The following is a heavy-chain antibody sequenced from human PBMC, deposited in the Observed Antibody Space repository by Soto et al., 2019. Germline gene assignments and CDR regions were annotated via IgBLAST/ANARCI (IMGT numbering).Heavy chain of an antibody. CDR3: VRDRAFSYAYDV. CDR1: GVSVTRTSFY. V-gene: IGHV4-61*01. J-gene: IGHJ4*02. Sequence: PSETLSLTCTLAGVSVTRTSFYWSWIRQAPGKGLEWIGYFHYGGRTTYNPSLKSRVNISVDTAKNQFSLQLTSVTAADTARYFCVRDRAFSYAYDVWGQGSLVTVSS. CDR2: FHYGGRT. D-gene: IGHD3-16*01.